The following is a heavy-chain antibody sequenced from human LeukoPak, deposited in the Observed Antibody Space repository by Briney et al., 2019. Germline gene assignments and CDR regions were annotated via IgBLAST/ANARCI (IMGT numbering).Heavy chain of an antibody. Sequence: SETLSLTCTVSGGSISSHYWSWIRQPPGKGLEWIGSIYYSGSTNYNPSLKSRVTISVDMSKNQFSLKLSSVTAADTAVYYCARGFDSSGYYSDYFDYWGQGTLVTVSS. CDR1: GGSISSHY. V-gene: IGHV4-59*11. CDR3: ARGFDSSGYYSDYFDY. CDR2: IYYSGST. J-gene: IGHJ4*02. D-gene: IGHD3-22*01.